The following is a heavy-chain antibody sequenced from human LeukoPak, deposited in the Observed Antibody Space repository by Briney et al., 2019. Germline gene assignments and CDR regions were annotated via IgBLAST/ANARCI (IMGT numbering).Heavy chain of an antibody. D-gene: IGHD6-19*01. CDR1: GGSISSSSYY. Sequence: PSETLSLTCTVSGGSISSSSYYWGWIRQPPGKGLEWIGSIYYSGSTYYNPSLKSRVTISVDTSKNQFSLKLSSVTAADTAVYYCARIGIAVAREPYFDYWGQGTLVTVSS. CDR3: ARIGIAVAREPYFDY. CDR2: IYYSGST. J-gene: IGHJ4*02. V-gene: IGHV4-39*01.